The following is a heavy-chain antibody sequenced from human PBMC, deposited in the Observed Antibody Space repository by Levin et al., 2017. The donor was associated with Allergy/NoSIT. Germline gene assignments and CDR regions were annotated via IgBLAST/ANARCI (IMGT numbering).Heavy chain of an antibody. Sequence: PSETLSLTCTVSGGSISSYYWSWIRQPPGKGLEWIGYISYSGSTNYNPSLQSRLTISVDTSKNQFSLNLSSVTAADTAVYYCAKVAYYGSGTYMPKYNNWFDPWGQGTLVTVSS. D-gene: IGHD3-10*01. V-gene: IGHV4-59*01. J-gene: IGHJ5*02. CDR2: ISYSGST. CDR3: AKVAYYGSGTYMPKYNNWFDP. CDR1: GGSISSYY.